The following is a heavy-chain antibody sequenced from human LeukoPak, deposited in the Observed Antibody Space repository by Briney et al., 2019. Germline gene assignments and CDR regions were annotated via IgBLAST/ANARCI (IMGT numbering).Heavy chain of an antibody. V-gene: IGHV4-39*07. CDR1: GGSISSTNYY. Sequence: PSETLSLTCTVSGGSISSTNYYWGWIRQPPGKGLEWIGSIHNSGSTFYNPSLKSRVTMSVDTSKNQFSLKLTSVTAADTAVYYCARLRIVVGRAFDIWGQGTMVTVSS. CDR2: IHNSGST. CDR3: ARLRIVVGRAFDI. J-gene: IGHJ3*02. D-gene: IGHD2-15*01.